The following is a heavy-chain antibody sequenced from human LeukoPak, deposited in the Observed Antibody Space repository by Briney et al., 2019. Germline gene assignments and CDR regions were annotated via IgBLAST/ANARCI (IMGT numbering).Heavy chain of an antibody. D-gene: IGHD2-21*02. CDR2: INHSGST. J-gene: IGHJ4*02. V-gene: IGHV4-34*01. CDR3: ARQKPVTSIIDY. Sequence: PSETLSLTCAVYGGSFSGYYWSWIRQPPGKGLEWIGEINHSGSTNYNPSLKSRVTISVDTSKNQFSLKLSSVTAADTAVYYCARQKPVTSIIDYWGQGTLVTVSS. CDR1: GGSFSGYY.